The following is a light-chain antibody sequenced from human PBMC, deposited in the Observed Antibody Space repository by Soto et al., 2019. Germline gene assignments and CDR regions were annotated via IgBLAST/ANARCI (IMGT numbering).Light chain of an antibody. CDR3: HHYGSSPIT. J-gene: IGKJ3*01. CDR2: GAS. Sequence: EIVLTQSPGTLSLSPGERATLSCRASQSVSDNYLGWYQQKPGQATRLLIYGASSRATGIPDRFSGSGSGTDFTLTISSLEAEDFAVYYCHHYGSSPITFGPGTKVDLK. V-gene: IGKV3-20*01. CDR1: QSVSDNY.